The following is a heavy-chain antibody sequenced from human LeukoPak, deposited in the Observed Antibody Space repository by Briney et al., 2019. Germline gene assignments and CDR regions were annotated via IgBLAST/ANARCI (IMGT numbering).Heavy chain of an antibody. CDR2: INGDGSST. J-gene: IGHJ1*01. CDR1: GFTFSSYW. CDR3: ARISDYYDSSGYRLEYFQH. D-gene: IGHD3-22*01. Sequence: GGSLRLSCAASGFTFSSYWMHWVRKAPGKGLVWFSRINGDGSSTSYADSVKGRFTNSRDNAKNTLYLQMNSLRAEDTAVYYCARISDYYDSSGYRLEYFQHWGQGTLVTVSS. V-gene: IGHV3-74*01.